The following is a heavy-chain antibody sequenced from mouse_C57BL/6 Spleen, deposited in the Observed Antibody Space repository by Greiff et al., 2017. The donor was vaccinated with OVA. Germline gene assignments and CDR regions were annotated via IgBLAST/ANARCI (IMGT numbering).Heavy chain of an antibody. Sequence: QVQLQQSGPGLVQPSQSLSITCTVSGFSLTSYGVHWVRQSPGKGLEWLGVIWSGGSKDYNAAFISRLSISKDNSKSQVFFKMNSLQADDTAIYYCARERELYYYAMDYWGQGTSVTVSS. CDR2: IWSGGSK. V-gene: IGHV2-2*01. CDR1: GFSLTSYG. CDR3: ARERELYYYAMDY. J-gene: IGHJ4*01.